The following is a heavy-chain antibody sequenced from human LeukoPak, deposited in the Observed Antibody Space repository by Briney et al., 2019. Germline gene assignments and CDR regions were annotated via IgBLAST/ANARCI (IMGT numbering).Heavy chain of an antibody. Sequence: PSETLSLTCTVSGGSFGSYSWNWIRHPPGKGLEWIGYIYTGVSNNYNPSLKSRVTISLDTSRRQFSLTLTSVTAADTAVYYCARHYNGYDSQKAYYIDVWGKGTTVTVSS. CDR3: ARHYNGYDSQKAYYIDV. J-gene: IGHJ6*03. CDR2: IYTGVSN. CDR1: GGSFGSYS. D-gene: IGHD5-12*01. V-gene: IGHV4-4*09.